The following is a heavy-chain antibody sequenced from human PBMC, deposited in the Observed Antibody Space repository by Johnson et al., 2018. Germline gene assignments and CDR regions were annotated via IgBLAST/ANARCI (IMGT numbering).Heavy chain of an antibody. CDR3: ARVVHSGGYYEEDYSDF. J-gene: IGHJ4*02. Sequence: EVQLLESGGTLVQPGGSLRPSCAASGFTFSIYWMSWVRQAPGKGLEWVANIKQDGSEKYYVDSVKGRFTISRDNAKNSLYLQMNSLRAEGTAGYYCARVVHSGGYYEEDYSDFWGQGTLVTVSS. CDR1: GFTFSIYW. V-gene: IGHV3-7*01. D-gene: IGHD6-19*01. CDR2: IKQDGSEK.